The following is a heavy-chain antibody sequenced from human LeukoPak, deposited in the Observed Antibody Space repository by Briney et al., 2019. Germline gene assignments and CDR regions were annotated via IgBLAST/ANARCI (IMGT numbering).Heavy chain of an antibody. CDR3: PRDRWGELHAFDI. Sequence: KSGGSLRLSCAASGFTFSSYSMNWVRQAPGKGLEWVSSISSSSSYIYYADSVKGRFTISRDNAKNSLYLQMNSLRAEDTAVYYCPRDRWGELHAFDIWGQGTMVTVSS. CDR2: ISSSSSYI. V-gene: IGHV3-21*01. J-gene: IGHJ3*02. D-gene: IGHD1-26*01. CDR1: GFTFSSYS.